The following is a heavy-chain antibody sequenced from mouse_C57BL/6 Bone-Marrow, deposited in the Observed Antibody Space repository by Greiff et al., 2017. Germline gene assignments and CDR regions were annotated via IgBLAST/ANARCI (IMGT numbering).Heavy chain of an antibody. CDR1: GFSLSTFGMG. CDR2: IWWDDDK. J-gene: IGHJ1*03. CDR3: ARIGIFYDGNSCDV. D-gene: IGHD2-1*01. Sequence: QVQLKESGPGLLQPSQTLNLTCSFSGFSLSTFGMGVGWIRQPSGKGLEWLAHIWWDDDKYYNPALKRRLTFSKDTSKNQVFLKIANVDTADTATYYCARIGIFYDGNSCDVWGTGTTVTVAS. V-gene: IGHV8-8*01.